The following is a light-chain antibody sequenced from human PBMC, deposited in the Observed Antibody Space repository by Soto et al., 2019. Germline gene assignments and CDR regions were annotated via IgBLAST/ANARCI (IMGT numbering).Light chain of an antibody. CDR1: SSDVGGYNF. CDR2: DVT. Sequence: QSVLTQPASVSGSPGQSITLSCTGTSSDVGGYNFVSWYQQHPGTAPKLMIYDVTNRPSGVSNRFSGSKSGNTASLTISGLQPEDEADYYCSSYTSSSPVVFGGGTKVTVL. J-gene: IGLJ2*01. CDR3: SSYTSSSPVV. V-gene: IGLV2-14*01.